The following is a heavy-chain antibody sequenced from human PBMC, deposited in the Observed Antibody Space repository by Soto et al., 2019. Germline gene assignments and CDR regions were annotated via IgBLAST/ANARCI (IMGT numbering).Heavy chain of an antibody. J-gene: IGHJ6*02. D-gene: IGHD1-20*01. Sequence: PSETLSLTCTVSGGSVSSGGYYWSWIRQHPGTGLEWIVYIYSSGTTYYNPSLKSRATISVDTSNNQLSLRLSSMTVAAPAVFYSPTSQVLRAGPGYYYYCMDVWDQGTTVAVS. CDR3: PTSQVLRAGPGYYYYCMDV. CDR1: GGSVSSGGYY. V-gene: IGHV4-31*03. CDR2: IYSSGTT.